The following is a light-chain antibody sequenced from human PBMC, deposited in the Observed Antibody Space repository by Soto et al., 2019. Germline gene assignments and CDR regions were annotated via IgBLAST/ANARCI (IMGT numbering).Light chain of an antibody. CDR2: EVA. Sequence: QSALTQPASVSGSPGQSITISCTGTSSDPATYNLVSWYQQRPGKAPQLIIYEVAKRPSGVPARFSGSQSGDTASLTISGPQAEDEADYYCCSRLFGGGTKVTVL. CDR3: CSRL. CDR1: SSDPATYNL. J-gene: IGLJ2*01. V-gene: IGLV2-23*02.